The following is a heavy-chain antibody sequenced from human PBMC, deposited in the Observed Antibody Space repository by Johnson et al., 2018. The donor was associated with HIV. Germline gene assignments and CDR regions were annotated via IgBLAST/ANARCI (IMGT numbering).Heavy chain of an antibody. D-gene: IGHD1-1*01. J-gene: IGHJ3*02. CDR1: GFTFSSYG. Sequence: VPLVESGGGVVQPGGSLRLSCAASGFTFSSYGMHWVRQAPGKGLEWVSAISGRGGSTSYADSVKGRFTISRDNSKNKLYLQMNSLRAEDTAVYYCAKVRTTGTPGAFDIWGQGTMVTVSS. CDR2: ISGRGGST. V-gene: IGHV3-23*04. CDR3: AKVRTTGTPGAFDI.